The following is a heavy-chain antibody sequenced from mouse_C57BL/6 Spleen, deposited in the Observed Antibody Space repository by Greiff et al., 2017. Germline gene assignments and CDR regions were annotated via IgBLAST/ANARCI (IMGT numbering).Heavy chain of an antibody. J-gene: IGHJ1*03. Sequence: VQLQQSGAGLVRPGTSVKLSCKASGYTFTSYWMHWVQQRPEQGLEWIGVIDTSDSYTNYNQKFKGKVTLTVDTSSSTSYMQLSSLTSEDAAAYYCAEGSRYWYFDVWGTGTTVTVSS. CDR1: GYTFTSYW. CDR2: IDTSDSYT. V-gene: IGHV1-59*01. CDR3: AEGSRYWYFDV.